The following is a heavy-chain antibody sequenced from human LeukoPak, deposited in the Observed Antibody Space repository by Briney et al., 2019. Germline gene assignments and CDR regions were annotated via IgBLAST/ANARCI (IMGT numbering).Heavy chain of an antibody. CDR1: GASISGGTYY. D-gene: IGHD1-26*01. V-gene: IGHV4-39*01. J-gene: IGHJ4*02. CDR3: ARRGGSGRAFDY. Sequence: SESLSLTCSVSGASISGGTYYWGWIRQPPGKGLEWIGSIYYTGSTYDNPSLKSRVTISVDTSKNQFSLKLSSVTAADTAVYYCARRGGSGRAFDYWGQGTLVTVSS. CDR2: IYYTGST.